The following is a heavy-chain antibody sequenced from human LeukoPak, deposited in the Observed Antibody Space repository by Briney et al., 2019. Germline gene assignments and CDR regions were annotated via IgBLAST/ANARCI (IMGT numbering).Heavy chain of an antibody. J-gene: IGHJ3*01. Sequence: PGGSLRLSCAASGFTFSNYWMTWVRQAPGKGLEWVANIKKDGSEKNYVDSVKGRFTISRDNAKNSLYLQMNSLRAEDTAVYYCVRDHNWAFDFWGQGTMVTVSS. V-gene: IGHV3-7*01. CDR2: IKKDGSEK. CDR3: VRDHNWAFDF. D-gene: IGHD1-20*01. CDR1: GFTFSNYW.